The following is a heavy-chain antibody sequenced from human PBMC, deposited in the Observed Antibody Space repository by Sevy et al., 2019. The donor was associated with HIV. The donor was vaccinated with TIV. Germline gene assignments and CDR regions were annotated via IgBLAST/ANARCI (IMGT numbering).Heavy chain of an antibody. Sequence: ASVKVSCKVSGYTLPALSMHWVRQAPGKGLEWMGGFDEDGEMMYAQKFQRRVTMTEDTSKDIAYMEVSSMRSEETALYYCATDIVVGRDYWGQGTLVTVSS. J-gene: IGHJ4*02. CDR3: ATDIVVGRDY. V-gene: IGHV1-24*01. D-gene: IGHD2-2*01. CDR2: FDEDGEM. CDR1: GYTLPALS.